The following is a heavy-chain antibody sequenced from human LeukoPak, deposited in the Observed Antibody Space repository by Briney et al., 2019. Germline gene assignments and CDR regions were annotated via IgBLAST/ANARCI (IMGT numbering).Heavy chain of an antibody. CDR1: GFTFSSYS. CDR3: ARLRDNWNDPYYYYGMDV. CDR2: ISSSSSYI. D-gene: IGHD1-20*01. J-gene: IGHJ6*04. Sequence: PGRSLRLSCAASGFTFSSYSMNWVRQAPGKGREGVSSISSSSSYIYYADSVKGRFTISRDNAKNSLYMQMNSLRAEDTAVYYCARLRDNWNDPYYYYGMDVWGKGTTVTVSS. V-gene: IGHV3-21*01.